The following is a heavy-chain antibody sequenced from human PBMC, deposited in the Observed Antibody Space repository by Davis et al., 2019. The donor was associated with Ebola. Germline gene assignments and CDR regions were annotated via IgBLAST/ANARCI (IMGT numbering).Heavy chain of an antibody. V-gene: IGHV4-61*08. J-gene: IGHJ4*02. CDR1: GGSISSGDYF. CDR2: IYYSGST. D-gene: IGHD4-23*01. Sequence: SETLSLTCTVSGGSISSGDYFWSWIRQHPVKGLEWIGYIYYSGSTNYNPSLKSRVTMSLDTSNNQFSLKLTSVTAADTAVYFCARIVSGGTFDYWGQGTLITVSS. CDR3: ARIVSGGTFDY.